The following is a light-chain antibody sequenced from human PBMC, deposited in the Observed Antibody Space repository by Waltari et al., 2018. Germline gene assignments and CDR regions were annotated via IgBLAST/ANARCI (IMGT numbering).Light chain of an antibody. CDR3: QQYNNYPYT. J-gene: IGKJ2*01. CDR1: QSISSW. V-gene: IGKV1-5*03. CDR2: KAS. Sequence: DIQVTQSPSTLSASLGDRVTITCRASQSISSWLAWYQQKPGKAPKILIKKASSLESGVPSRFTGSGSGTEFTLTISSLHPDDFATYYCQQYNNYPYTFGQGTKLEIK.